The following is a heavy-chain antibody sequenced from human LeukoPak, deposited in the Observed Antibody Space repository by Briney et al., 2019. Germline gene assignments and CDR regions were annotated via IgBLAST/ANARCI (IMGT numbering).Heavy chain of an antibody. D-gene: IGHD2-8*01. CDR2: INIDGTTT. CDR3: VKSMGVNDN. V-gene: IGHV3-74*01. CDR1: GFTFSRSW. Sequence: GGSLRLSCAPSGFTFSRSWMHWARQGPGKGLMWVSRINIDGTTTDYADPVKGRFTISRDDAKNTLYLQMNSLTVEDTAVYYCVKSMGVNDNWGQGTLVTVSS. J-gene: IGHJ4*02.